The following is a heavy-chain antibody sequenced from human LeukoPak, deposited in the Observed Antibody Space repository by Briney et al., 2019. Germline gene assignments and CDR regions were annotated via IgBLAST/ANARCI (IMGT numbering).Heavy chain of an antibody. V-gene: IGHV5-10-1*01. CDR3: ARILWFGELLPSNIDY. CDR2: IYPSDSYT. D-gene: IGHD3-10*01. CDR1: GYSFTSYW. J-gene: IGHJ4*02. Sequence: GESLKISCKGSGYSFTSYWISWVRQMPGKGLEWMGRIYPSDSYTNYSPSFQGHVTISADKSISTAYLQWSSLKASDTAMYYCARILWFGELLPSNIDYWGQGTLVTVSS.